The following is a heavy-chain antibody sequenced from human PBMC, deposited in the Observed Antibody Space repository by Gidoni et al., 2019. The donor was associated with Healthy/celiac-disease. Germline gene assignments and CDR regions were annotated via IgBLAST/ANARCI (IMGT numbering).Heavy chain of an antibody. V-gene: IGHV4-4*02. J-gene: IGHJ4*02. CDR1: GGSIRSSNW. CDR3: ASSEERIVGATTLDY. D-gene: IGHD1-26*01. Sequence: QVQLPPSGPALVNPSGTLSLTCAVSGGSIRSSNWWSWVRQPPGKGLECIGEIYHSGSTNYNPSRKSRVTISVDKSKNQFALKLSSVTAADTAVYYCASSEERIVGATTLDYWGQGTLVTVSS. CDR2: IYHSGST.